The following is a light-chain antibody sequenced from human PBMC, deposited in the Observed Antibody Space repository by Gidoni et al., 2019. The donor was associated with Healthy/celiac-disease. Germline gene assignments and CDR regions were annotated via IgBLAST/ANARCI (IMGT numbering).Light chain of an antibody. Sequence: EIVLTPSPGTLSLSPGERAPLSCRASQSVSSSYLAWYQQKPGQAPRLRIYGASSRATGIPDRFSGSGAGTDFTLTISRLEPEDFAVYYCQQYGSSPLTFGGGTKVEIK. CDR2: GAS. CDR3: QQYGSSPLT. CDR1: QSVSSSY. J-gene: IGKJ4*01. V-gene: IGKV3-20*01.